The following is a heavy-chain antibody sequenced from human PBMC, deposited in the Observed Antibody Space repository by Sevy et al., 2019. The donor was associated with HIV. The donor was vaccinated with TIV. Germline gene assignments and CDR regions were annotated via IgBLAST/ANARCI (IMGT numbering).Heavy chain of an antibody. D-gene: IGHD3-22*01. CDR2: LYSGGST. CDR1: GFTVSSDY. CDR3: AKGGGSGYPYWYFDL. J-gene: IGHJ2*01. V-gene: IGHV3-53*01. Sequence: GGSLRLSCAASGFTVSSDYMSWVRQAPGKGLEWVSVLYSGGSTYYADSVKGRFTISRDNSKNTLYLQMNSLRAGDTAVYYYAKGGGSGYPYWYFDLWGRGTLVTVSS.